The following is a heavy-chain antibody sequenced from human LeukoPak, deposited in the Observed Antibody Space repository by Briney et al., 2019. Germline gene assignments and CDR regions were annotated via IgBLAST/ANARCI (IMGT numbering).Heavy chain of an antibody. V-gene: IGHV3-23*01. J-gene: IGHJ4*02. CDR3: ARFMGSGIYTPDY. CDR1: GFTFSSYA. D-gene: IGHD3-10*01. CDR2: ISASGGST. Sequence: GGSLRLSCAASGFTFSSYAMTWVRQAPGKGLEWVSGISASGGSTSYADSVKGRVTMSRDNAKKSLYLQMNSLSPEDTAVYYCARFMGSGIYTPDYWGQGTLVTVSS.